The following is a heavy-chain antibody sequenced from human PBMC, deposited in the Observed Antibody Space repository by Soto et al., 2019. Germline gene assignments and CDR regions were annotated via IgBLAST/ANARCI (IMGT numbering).Heavy chain of an antibody. CDR2: INSDGSST. V-gene: IGHV3-74*01. J-gene: IGHJ6*02. CDR1: GFTFSSYW. Sequence: GGSLRLSCAASGFTFSSYWMHWVRQAPGKGLVWVSRINSDGSSTSYADSVKGRFTISRDNAKNTLYLQMNSLRAEDTAVYYCARGGFLEWLSPSGMDVWGQGTTVTVSS. D-gene: IGHD3-3*01. CDR3: ARGGFLEWLSPSGMDV.